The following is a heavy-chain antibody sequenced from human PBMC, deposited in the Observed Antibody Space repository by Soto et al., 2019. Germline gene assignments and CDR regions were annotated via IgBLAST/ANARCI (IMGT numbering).Heavy chain of an antibody. J-gene: IGHJ6*02. CDR3: SGGNALDV. Sequence: PGGSLRLSCAASRFTFSTYWMTWVRQAPGKGLEWVANINKDGGEKYYMDSVKGRFTISRDNAKNPVYLQMTSLRAEDTAVYYCSGGNALDVWGQGTTVTVSS. V-gene: IGHV3-7*01. CDR2: INKDGGEK. CDR1: RFTFSTYW.